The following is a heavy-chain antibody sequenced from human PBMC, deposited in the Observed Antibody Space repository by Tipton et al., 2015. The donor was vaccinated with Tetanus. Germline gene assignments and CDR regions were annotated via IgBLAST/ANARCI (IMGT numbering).Heavy chain of an antibody. Sequence: LRLSCTLSGGSLSSGTVYWDWIRQRPGKGLEWIGNIYYNGNTLQNPSLEGRVTLSVDKSKNQFSLKLRSVTAADTGIYYCARSADNWFDPWGQGTLVAVSS. J-gene: IGHJ5*02. CDR3: ARSADNWFDP. CDR1: GGSLSSGTVY. V-gene: IGHV4-39*01. CDR2: IYYNGNT.